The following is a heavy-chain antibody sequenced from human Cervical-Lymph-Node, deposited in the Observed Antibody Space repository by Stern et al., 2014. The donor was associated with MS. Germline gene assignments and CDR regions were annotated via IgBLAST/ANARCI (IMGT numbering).Heavy chain of an antibody. D-gene: IGHD2-15*01. CDR2: INHSGST. CDR1: GGSFSGYY. CDR3: ARSVVVVAATKGPSEDY. V-gene: IGHV4-34*01. J-gene: IGHJ4*02. Sequence: QVQLQQWGAGLLKPSETLSLTCAVYGGSFSGYYWSWIRQPPGKGLEWIGEINHSGSTNYNPSLKSRVTISVDTSKNQFSLKLSSVTAADTAVYYCARSVVVVAATKGPSEDYWGQGTLVTVSS.